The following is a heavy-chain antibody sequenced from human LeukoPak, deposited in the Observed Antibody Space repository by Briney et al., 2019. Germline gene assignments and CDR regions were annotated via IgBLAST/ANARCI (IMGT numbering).Heavy chain of an antibody. V-gene: IGHV4-59*01. Sequence: SETLSLTCTVSGGSISSYYWSWIRQPPGKGLEWIGYIYYSGSTNYNPSLKSRVTISVDTSKNQFSLKLSSVTAADTAVYYCARGSTDDYGDYSYGMDVWGQGTTVTVSS. D-gene: IGHD4-17*01. CDR3: ARGSTDDYGDYSYGMDV. CDR1: GGSISSYY. J-gene: IGHJ6*02. CDR2: IYYSGST.